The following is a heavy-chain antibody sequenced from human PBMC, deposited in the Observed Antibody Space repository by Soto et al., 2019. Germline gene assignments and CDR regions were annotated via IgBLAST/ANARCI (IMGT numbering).Heavy chain of an antibody. CDR3: AKGKSSVSARDFDP. V-gene: IGHV3-23*01. D-gene: IGHD3-22*01. CDR1: GFTFNNYA. CDR2: ITSSGAA. Sequence: DVQLLESGGDLAQPGGSLRLSCEASGFTFNNYAIAWVRQAPGKGLEWGSGITSSGAAYYADSVKGRFTISRDNSKSTLYLQMSSLRAEDTAVYDCAKGKSSVSARDFDPWGQGTLVTVSS. J-gene: IGHJ5*02.